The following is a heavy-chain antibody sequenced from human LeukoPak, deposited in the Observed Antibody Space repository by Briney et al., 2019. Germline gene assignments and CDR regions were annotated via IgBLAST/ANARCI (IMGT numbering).Heavy chain of an antibody. CDR3: ARDVGARRGYYFDY. J-gene: IGHJ4*02. D-gene: IGHD1-26*01. V-gene: IGHV3-48*04. CDR1: GFSFGSYW. Sequence: GGSLRLSCAASGFSFGSYWMSWVRQAPGKGLEWVSYISSSGSTIYYADSVKGRFTISRDNAKNSLYLQMNSLRAEDTAVYYCARDVGARRGYYFDYWGQGTLVTVSS. CDR2: ISSSGSTI.